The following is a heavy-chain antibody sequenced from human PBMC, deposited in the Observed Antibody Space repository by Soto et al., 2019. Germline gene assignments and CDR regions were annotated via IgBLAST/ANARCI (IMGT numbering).Heavy chain of an antibody. J-gene: IGHJ6*02. CDR1: GFTFSSYS. V-gene: IGHV3-48*02. Sequence: EVQLVESGGGLVQPGGSLRLSCAASGFTFSSYSMNWVRQAPGKGLEWVSYISSSSSTIYYADSVKGRFTISRDNAKNSLYLQMNSLGDEDTAVYYCARKNTYYYDSSGRMDVWGQGTTVTVSS. CDR3: ARKNTYYYDSSGRMDV. D-gene: IGHD3-22*01. CDR2: ISSSSSTI.